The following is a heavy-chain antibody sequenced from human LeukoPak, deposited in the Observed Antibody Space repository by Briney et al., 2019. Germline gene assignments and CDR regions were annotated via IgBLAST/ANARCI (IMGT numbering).Heavy chain of an antibody. Sequence: VASVKVSCRASGYTFTSYGISWVRQAPGQGLEWMGWISAYNGNTNYAQKLQGRVTMTTDTSTSTAYMELRSLRSDDTAVYYCASLRYSDYSFDYWGQGTLVTVSS. D-gene: IGHD4-11*01. V-gene: IGHV1-18*01. CDR2: ISAYNGNT. CDR1: GYTFTSYG. CDR3: ASLRYSDYSFDY. J-gene: IGHJ4*02.